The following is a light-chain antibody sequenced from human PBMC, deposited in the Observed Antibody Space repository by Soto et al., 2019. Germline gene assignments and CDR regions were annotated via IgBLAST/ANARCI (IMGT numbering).Light chain of an antibody. CDR1: QSIRGD. J-gene: IGKJ1*01. Sequence: DIQMTQSPSSLSASVGNRVTITCRASQSIRGDLNWYQQRPGKAPKLLIYTTSNLESGVPSRFSGSGSGTDFTLTISNLQPEDFATYFCQQGFSRPRTFGLGTTVEVK. CDR3: QQGFSRPRT. CDR2: TTS. V-gene: IGKV1-39*01.